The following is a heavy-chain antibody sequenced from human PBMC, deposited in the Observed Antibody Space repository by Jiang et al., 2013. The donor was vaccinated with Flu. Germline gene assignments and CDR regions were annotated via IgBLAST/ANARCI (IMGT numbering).Heavy chain of an antibody. CDR2: IYHTGST. Sequence: GLVKPSGTLSLTCAVSGGSVSSTNWWSWVRQPPGNGLEWIGEIYHTGSTNYNPSLKSRATISVDKSKNQFSLKLSSVTAADTAVYYCARLAAAGSYYYGMDVWGQGTTVTVSS. D-gene: IGHD6-13*01. J-gene: IGHJ6*02. CDR3: ARLAAAGSYYYGMDV. V-gene: IGHV4-4*02. CDR1: GGSVSSTNW.